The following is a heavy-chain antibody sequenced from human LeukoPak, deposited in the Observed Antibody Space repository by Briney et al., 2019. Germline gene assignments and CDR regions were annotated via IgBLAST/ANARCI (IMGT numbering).Heavy chain of an antibody. D-gene: IGHD1-1*01. CDR2: IYSGGST. CDR1: GFTVSSYY. V-gene: IGHV3-53*01. Sequence: GGSLRLSCAASGFTVSSYYMSWVRQAPGKGLEWVSVIYSGGSTYYADSVKGRFTISRDNSKNTLYLQMNSLRAEDTAVYYCARVEGTSGYFDYWGQGTLVTVSS. CDR3: ARVEGTSGYFDY. J-gene: IGHJ4*02.